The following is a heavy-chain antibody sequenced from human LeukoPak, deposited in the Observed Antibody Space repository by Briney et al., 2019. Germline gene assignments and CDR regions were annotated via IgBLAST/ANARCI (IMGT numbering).Heavy chain of an antibody. Sequence: ASVKVSCKASVYTFTSYGISWVGQATGQGLEWMGWMNPNSGNTGYAQKFQGRVTMTRNTSISTAYMELSSLRSEDTAVYYCERGNTRPKAVGATIDYWGQRTLVTVSS. CDR2: MNPNSGNT. V-gene: IGHV1-8*02. CDR3: ERGNTRPKAVGATIDY. J-gene: IGHJ4*02. CDR1: VYTFTSYG. D-gene: IGHD1-26*01.